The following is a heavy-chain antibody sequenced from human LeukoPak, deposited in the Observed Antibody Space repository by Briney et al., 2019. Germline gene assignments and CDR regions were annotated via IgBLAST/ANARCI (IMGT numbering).Heavy chain of an antibody. V-gene: IGHV4-4*02. CDR3: ARGRDCSSTSCYPFDY. CDR1: GGSISSSNW. CDR2: INHSGST. D-gene: IGHD2-2*01. Sequence: KPSGTLSLTCAVSGGSISSSNWWSWVRQPPGKGLEWIGEINHSGSTNYNPSLKSRVTISVDTSKNQFSLKLSSVTAADTAVYYCARGRDCSSTSCYPFDYWGQGTLVTVSS. J-gene: IGHJ4*02.